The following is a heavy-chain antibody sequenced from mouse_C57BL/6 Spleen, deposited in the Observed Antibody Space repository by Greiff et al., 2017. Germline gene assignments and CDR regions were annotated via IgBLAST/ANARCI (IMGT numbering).Heavy chain of an antibody. CDR1: GYTFTSYW. V-gene: IGHV1-5*01. Sequence: VQLQQSGTVLVRPGASVKMSCKTSGYTFTSYWMHWVKQRPGQGLEWIGAIYPGNSDTSYNQKFKGKAKLTAVTSASTSSMELSSLTNEDTAVLYCTRGVTVMITTWFAHWGQGTLVTVSA. J-gene: IGHJ3*01. CDR2: IYPGNSDT. CDR3: TRGVTVMITTWFAH. D-gene: IGHD2-4*01.